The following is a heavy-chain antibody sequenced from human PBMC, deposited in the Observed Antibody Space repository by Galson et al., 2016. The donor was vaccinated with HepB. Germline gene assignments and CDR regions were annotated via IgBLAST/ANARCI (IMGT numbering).Heavy chain of an antibody. V-gene: IGHV4-59*13. CDR1: GGSTRDYY. J-gene: IGHJ6*03. Sequence: SETLSLTCALSGGSTRDYYWSWIRQSPGKGLEWIGYIHYDGSTNYKSSFEGRVTISIDSSKTQFSLSLRSVTPADTAVYYCARDGMMQATGIDVWGKGTTVTVS. D-gene: IGHD1-1*01. CDR3: ARDGMMQATGIDV. CDR2: IHYDGST.